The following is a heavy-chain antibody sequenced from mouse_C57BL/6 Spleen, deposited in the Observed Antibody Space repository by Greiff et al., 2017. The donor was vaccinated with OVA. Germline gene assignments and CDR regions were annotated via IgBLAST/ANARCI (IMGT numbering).Heavy chain of an antibody. V-gene: IGHV5-17*01. J-gene: IGHJ3*01. Sequence: EVMLVESGGGLVKPGGSLKLSCAASGFTFSDYGMHWVRQAPEKGLEWVAYISSGSSTIYYADTVKGRFTISSDNAKNTLFMQMTSLRSEDTAMFHCAGGQLRDDWFALGRRGTLVSLSA. D-gene: IGHD3-2*02. CDR3: AGGQLRDDWFAL. CDR1: GFTFSDYG. CDR2: ISSGSSTI.